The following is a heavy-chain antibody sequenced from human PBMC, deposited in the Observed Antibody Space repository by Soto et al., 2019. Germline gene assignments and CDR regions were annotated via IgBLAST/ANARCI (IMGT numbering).Heavy chain of an antibody. J-gene: IGHJ3*02. CDR2: ISAHTGNT. D-gene: IGHD6-13*01. CDR1: GYTFTYYG. Sequence: ASVKVSCKTSGYTFTYYGISWVRQAPGQGLEWMGWISAHTGNTNYAQKFQGRVTMTTDTSTSTAYMELRSLRSDDTAVYYCARVLGYNSSWWRHTAFDIWGQGTMVTVSS. V-gene: IGHV1-18*01. CDR3: ARVLGYNSSWWRHTAFDI.